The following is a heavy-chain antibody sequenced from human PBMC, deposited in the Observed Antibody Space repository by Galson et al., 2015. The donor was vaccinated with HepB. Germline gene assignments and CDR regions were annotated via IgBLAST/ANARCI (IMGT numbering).Heavy chain of an antibody. CDR3: AKDSYYYGSGSYENDAFDI. J-gene: IGHJ3*02. CDR2: ISGSGGST. V-gene: IGHV3-23*01. Sequence: LRLSCAASGFTFSSYAMSWVRQAPGKGLEWVSAISGSGGSTYYADSVKGRFTISRDNSKNTLYLQMNSLRAEDTAVYYCAKDSYYYGSGSYENDAFDIWGQGTMVTVSS. D-gene: IGHD3-10*01. CDR1: GFTFSSYA.